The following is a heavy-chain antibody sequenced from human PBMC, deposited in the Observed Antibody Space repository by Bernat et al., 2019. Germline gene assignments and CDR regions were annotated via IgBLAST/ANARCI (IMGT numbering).Heavy chain of an antibody. D-gene: IGHD6-19*01. Sequence: QVQLVESGGGVVQPGRSLRLSCAASGFTFSSYGMHWVRQAPGKGLEWVAVIWYDGSNKYYADSVKGRFTISRDNSKNTLYLQMNSLRAEDTAVYYCAKDRIAVAGTRFYEERTIRYWGQETLVTVS. CDR3: AKDRIAVAGTRFYEERTIRY. V-gene: IGHV3-33*06. J-gene: IGHJ4*02. CDR1: GFTFSSYG. CDR2: IWYDGSNK.